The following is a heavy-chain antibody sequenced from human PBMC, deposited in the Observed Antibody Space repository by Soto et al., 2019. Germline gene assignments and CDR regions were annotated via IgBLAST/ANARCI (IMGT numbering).Heavy chain of an antibody. J-gene: IGHJ3*02. D-gene: IGHD5-12*01. CDR1: GGTFSSYA. V-gene: IGHV1-46*01. Sequence: ASVKVSCKASGGTFSSYAISWVRQAPGQGLEWMGIIIPSCGSTNYAQKFQGRVTMTRDTSTSAVYMELSSLRSEDTAVYYCAREMATISGTFDIWGQGTMVTVS. CDR2: IIPSCGST. CDR3: AREMATISGTFDI.